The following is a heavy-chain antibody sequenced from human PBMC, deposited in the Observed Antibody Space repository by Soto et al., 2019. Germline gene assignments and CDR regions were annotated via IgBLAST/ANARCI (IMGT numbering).Heavy chain of an antibody. V-gene: IGHV1-3*01. D-gene: IGHD6-13*01. CDR2: INAGNGST. CDR3: ARVGYSSSWYGYL. J-gene: IGHJ4*02. Sequence: SGYTFTSYAMHWVRQAPGQRLEWMGWINAGNGSTKYSQKFQGRVTITRDTSASTAYMELSSLRSEDTAVYYCARVGYSSSWYGYLWGQGTLVTVSS. CDR1: GYTFTSYA.